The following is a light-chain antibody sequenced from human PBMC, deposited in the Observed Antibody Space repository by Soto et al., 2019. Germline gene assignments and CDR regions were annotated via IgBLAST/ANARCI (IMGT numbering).Light chain of an antibody. CDR3: QQSYSTPFT. CDR2: DTS. Sequence: EIVMTQSPATRSVSPGEGATLSCRASQGIGDTLAWYQQKPGQTPRLLIYDTSIRATGVPARFSGSRSGAEFTLTISSLQSEDFAVYYCQQSYSTPFTFGQGTRLEIK. J-gene: IGKJ5*01. V-gene: IGKV3-15*01. CDR1: QGIGDT.